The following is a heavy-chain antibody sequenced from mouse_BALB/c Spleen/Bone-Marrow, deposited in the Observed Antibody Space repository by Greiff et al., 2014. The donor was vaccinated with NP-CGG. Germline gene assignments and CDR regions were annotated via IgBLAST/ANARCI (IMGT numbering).Heavy chain of an antibody. J-gene: IGHJ4*01. CDR1: GFTFSDYG. V-gene: IGHV5-15*02. CDR2: ISNLAYSI. CDR3: AREGGAMDY. Sequence: VQLKESGGGLVQPGGSRKLSCAASGFTFSDYGMAWVRQAPGKGPEWVAFISNLAYSIYYADTVTGRFAISRENAKNTLYLEMSSRRSEDTAMYDCAREGGAMDYWGQGTSVTVSS.